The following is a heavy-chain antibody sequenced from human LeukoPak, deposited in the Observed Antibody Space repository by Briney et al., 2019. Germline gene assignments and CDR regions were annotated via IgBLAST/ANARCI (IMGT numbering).Heavy chain of an antibody. Sequence: PSETLSLTCTVSGDSISGYYWSWIRQPPGKGLEWIGNVHYSGGTTYHPSLQSRVTISVDTSKKQFSLKLRSVTAADSAVYYCARHSSLQGYYFDYWGRGTLVTVSS. J-gene: IGHJ4*02. CDR3: ARHSSLQGYYFDY. V-gene: IGHV4-59*08. D-gene: IGHD6-6*01. CDR1: GDSISGYY. CDR2: VHYSGGT.